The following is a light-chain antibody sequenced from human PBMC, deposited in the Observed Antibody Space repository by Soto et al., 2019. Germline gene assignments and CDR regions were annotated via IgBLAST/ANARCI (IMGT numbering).Light chain of an antibody. CDR1: SNDVGSYNL. J-gene: IGLJ1*01. Sequence: QSVLTQPASVSGSPGQSITISCTGTSNDVGSYNLVSWYQQHPGKAPKLTIYDGSKRPSGVSNRFFGSKSGNTASLTISGLQPEDEADYYCCSYAGSSTYVFGTGTKLTVL. CDR2: DGS. CDR3: CSYAGSSTYV. V-gene: IGLV2-23*01.